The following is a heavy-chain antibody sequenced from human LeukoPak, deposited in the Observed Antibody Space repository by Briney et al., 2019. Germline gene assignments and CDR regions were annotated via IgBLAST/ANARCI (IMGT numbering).Heavy chain of an antibody. CDR2: IYSGEII. CDR1: GFTVTSSY. D-gene: IGHD6-13*01. J-gene: IGHJ4*02. Sequence: GGSLRLSCAASGFTVTSSYMNWVLQAPGKGLEWVSVIYSGEIIYYADSVKGRFTISRDNSKNTLYLQMNSLRAEDTAVYYCARGRSITAAGLFDYWGQGTLVTVSS. CDR3: ARGRSITAAGLFDY. V-gene: IGHV3-53*01.